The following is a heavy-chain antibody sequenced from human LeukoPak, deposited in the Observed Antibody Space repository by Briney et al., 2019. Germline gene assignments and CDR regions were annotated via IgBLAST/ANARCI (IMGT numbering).Heavy chain of an antibody. CDR3: ASLTTVTTLRSPGYCYYGMDV. Sequence: GGSLRLSCAASGFTFSSYGMHWVRQAPGKGLEWVAFIRYDGSNKYYADSVKGRFTIYRDNSKNTLYLQMNSLRAENTAVYYCASLTTVTTLRSPGYCYYGMDVWGQRTTVTVSS. V-gene: IGHV3-30*02. D-gene: IGHD4-17*01. J-gene: IGHJ6*02. CDR1: GFTFSSYG. CDR2: IRYDGSNK.